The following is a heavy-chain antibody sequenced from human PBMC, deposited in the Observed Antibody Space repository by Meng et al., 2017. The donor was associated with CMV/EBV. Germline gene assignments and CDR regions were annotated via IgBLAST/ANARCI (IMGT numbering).Heavy chain of an antibody. CDR1: GGTFSSYA. CDR3: SRDNTGVRYDFWSGSALDY. CDR2: IIPIFGTA. V-gene: IGHV1-69*05. D-gene: IGHD3-3*01. J-gene: IGHJ4*02. Sequence: SVKVSCKASGGTFSSYAISWVRQAPGQGLEWMGGIIPIFGTANYAQKFQGRVTITTDESTSTAYMELSSLRSEDTAVYYCSRDNTGVRYDFWSGSALDYWGQGTLVTVSS.